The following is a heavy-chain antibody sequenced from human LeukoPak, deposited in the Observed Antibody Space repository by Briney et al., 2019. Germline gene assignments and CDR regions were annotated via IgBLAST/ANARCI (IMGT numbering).Heavy chain of an antibody. CDR1: GGSISSYY. CDR2: IYYSGST. V-gene: IGHV4-59*01. J-gene: IGHJ4*02. Sequence: SETLSLTCTVSGGSISSYYWSWIRQPPGKGLEWIGYIYYSGSTNYNPSLKSRVTISVDTSKNQFSLNLTSVTAADTAVYYCARGRLARSPYFDYWGQGTLVTVSS. CDR3: ARGRLARSPYFDY. D-gene: IGHD6-19*01.